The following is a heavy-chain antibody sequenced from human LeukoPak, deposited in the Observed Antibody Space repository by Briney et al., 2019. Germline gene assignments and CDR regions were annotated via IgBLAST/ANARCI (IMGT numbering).Heavy chain of an antibody. Sequence: QTGRSLRLSCAASGFTFSSYAMHWVRQAPGKGLEWVALISYDESNTFYADSVKGRFTISRDNSKNTLYLQMNSLRVEDTAVYYCARDGDGDYVFSYYFDYWGQGTLVTVSS. CDR3: ARDGDGDYVFSYYFDY. D-gene: IGHD4-17*01. V-gene: IGHV3-30*04. CDR2: ISYDESNT. J-gene: IGHJ4*02. CDR1: GFTFSSYA.